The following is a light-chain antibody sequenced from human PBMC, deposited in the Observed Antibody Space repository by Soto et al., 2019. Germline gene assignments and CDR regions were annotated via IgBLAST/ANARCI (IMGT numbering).Light chain of an antibody. Sequence: EIVLTQAPTTLSFSPGERATLSCRASQTVTKYLDWYQQKPGQAPRLLIYDTSNRATGIPARFSGSGSGTDFTLTISGLQPDDFAVYFCQQRSHWPFTFGPGTTVDFK. CDR3: QQRSHWPFT. CDR2: DTS. V-gene: IGKV3-11*01. CDR1: QTVTKY. J-gene: IGKJ3*01.